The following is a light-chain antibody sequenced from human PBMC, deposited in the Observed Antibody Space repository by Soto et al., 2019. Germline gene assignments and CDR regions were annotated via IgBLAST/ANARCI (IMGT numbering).Light chain of an antibody. J-gene: IGKJ1*01. Sequence: DIVMTQSPLSLPVTPGEPASISCRSSQSLLHSNGYNYLDWYLQKPGQSPQLLTYLGSNRASGVPDRFSGSGSGTDFTLKISRVEAEDVGVYYCMQALQSSWTFGQGTKVAIK. V-gene: IGKV2-28*01. CDR3: MQALQSSWT. CDR2: LGS. CDR1: QSLLHSNGYNY.